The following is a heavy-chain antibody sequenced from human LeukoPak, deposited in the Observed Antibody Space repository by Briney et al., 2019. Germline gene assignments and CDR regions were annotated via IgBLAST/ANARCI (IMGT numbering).Heavy chain of an antibody. V-gene: IGHV3-30*04. CDR2: ISYDGSNK. Sequence: PGGSLRLSCAASGFTFSSYAMHWVRQAPGKGLEWVAVISYDGSNKYYADSVKGRFTISRDNSKNTLYLQMNSLRAEDTAVYYCARDRDILTGYSALYGMDVWGQGTTVTVSS. CDR1: GFTFSSYA. J-gene: IGHJ6*02. D-gene: IGHD3-9*01. CDR3: ARDRDILTGYSALYGMDV.